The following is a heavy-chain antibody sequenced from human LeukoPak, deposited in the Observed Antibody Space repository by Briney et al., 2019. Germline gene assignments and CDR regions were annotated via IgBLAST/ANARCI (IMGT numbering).Heavy chain of an antibody. D-gene: IGHD3-3*01. CDR2: IKQDGSEK. CDR3: ARDLVGNDFWSGYYTGYFL. CDR1: GFTSSSYW. J-gene: IGHJ4*02. V-gene: IGHV3-7*01. Sequence: PGGSLRLSCAASGFTSSSYWMSWVRQAPGKGLEWVANIKQDGSEKYYVDSVKGRFTISRDNAKNSLYLQMNSLRAEDTAVYYCARDLVGNDFWSGYYTGYFLWGQGTLVTVSS.